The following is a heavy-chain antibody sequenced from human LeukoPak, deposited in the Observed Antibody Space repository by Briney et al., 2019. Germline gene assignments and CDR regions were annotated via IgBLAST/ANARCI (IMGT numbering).Heavy chain of an antibody. J-gene: IGHJ4*02. CDR3: AKGAGPRGYYDSSGYYFFDY. CDR1: GFTFDDFA. CDR2: VSWNSGKI. V-gene: IGHV3-9*01. Sequence: GGSLRLSCAASGFTFDDFAMHWVRQAPGKGLEWVSGVSWNSGKIDYADSVKGRFTISRDNAKNSLYLQMNSLRAEDTALYYCAKGAGPRGYYDSSGYYFFDYWGQGTRVTVSS. D-gene: IGHD3-22*01.